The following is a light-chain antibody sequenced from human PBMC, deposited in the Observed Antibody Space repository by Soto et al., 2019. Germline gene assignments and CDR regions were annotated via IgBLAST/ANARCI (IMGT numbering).Light chain of an antibody. Sequence: DIQMTQSRSSLSASLGDSVTITCRASLDIKKFLAWYQQRPGEVPKVLIYAASSLRPGVPTRFSGNGSGTDFTFTINSLQPEDVATYYCQKYDRAPATFGQGTKVDVK. CDR3: QKYDRAPAT. V-gene: IGKV1-27*01. J-gene: IGKJ1*01. CDR2: AAS. CDR1: LDIKKF.